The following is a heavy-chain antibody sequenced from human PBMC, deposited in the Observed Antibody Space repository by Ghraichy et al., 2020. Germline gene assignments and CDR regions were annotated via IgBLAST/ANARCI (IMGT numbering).Heavy chain of an antibody. CDR3: ARDQGGGSSDF. CDR1: GGSTSNYY. Sequence: SEPLSLTCTVSGGSTSNYYWGWIRQPPGKGLEWIGSIYYSGSTYYSTSLKSRVTISINTSKNQFSLKLSSVTAADTALYYCARDQGGGSSDFWGLGTLVTVSS. J-gene: IGHJ4*02. D-gene: IGHD1-26*01. V-gene: IGHV4-39*07. CDR2: IYYSGST.